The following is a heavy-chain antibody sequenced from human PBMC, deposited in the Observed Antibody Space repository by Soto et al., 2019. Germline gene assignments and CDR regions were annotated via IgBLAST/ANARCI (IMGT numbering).Heavy chain of an antibody. V-gene: IGHV4-30-4*01. CDR1: GGSISSGDYY. Sequence: SETLSLTCTVSGGSISSGDYYWSWIRQPPGKGLEWIGYIYYSGSTYYNPSLKSRVTISVDTSKNQFSLKLSSVTAADTAVYYCARYCSGGSCYPFDYWGQGTLVTVSS. CDR3: ARYCSGGSCYPFDY. D-gene: IGHD2-15*01. J-gene: IGHJ4*02. CDR2: IYYSGST.